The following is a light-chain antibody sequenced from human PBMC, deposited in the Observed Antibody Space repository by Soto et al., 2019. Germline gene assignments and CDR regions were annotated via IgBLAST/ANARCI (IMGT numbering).Light chain of an antibody. CDR3: SSYTSNSTPYV. V-gene: IGLV2-14*01. CDR1: SSDVGGYNY. Sequence: QSALTQPASVSGSPGQSITISCTGTSSDVGGYNYVSWYQQHPGKVPKLMIYEVSNRPSGVSNRFSGSKSGNTASLTISGLQAEDEADYYCSSYTSNSTPYVFGNGTKVTVL. CDR2: EVS. J-gene: IGLJ1*01.